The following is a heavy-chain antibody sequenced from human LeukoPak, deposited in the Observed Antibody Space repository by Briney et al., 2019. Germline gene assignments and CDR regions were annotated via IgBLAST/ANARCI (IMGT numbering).Heavy chain of an antibody. V-gene: IGHV4-59*01. Sequence: SETLSLTCTVSGGSISSYYWSWIRQPPGKGLEWIGYIYYSGSTNYNPSLKSRVTISVDTSKNQFSLKLSSVTAADTAVYYCARGTYYYDIPSAISWGQGTLVTVSS. CDR3: ARGTYYYDIPSAIS. J-gene: IGHJ4*02. D-gene: IGHD3-22*01. CDR2: IYYSGST. CDR1: GGSISSYY.